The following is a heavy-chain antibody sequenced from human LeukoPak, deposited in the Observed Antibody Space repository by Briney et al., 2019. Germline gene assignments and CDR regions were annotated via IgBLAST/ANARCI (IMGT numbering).Heavy chain of an antibody. CDR2: IEYDGNNK. CDR3: AKDFGHSFGFYNFFDP. Sequence: GGSLRLSCAASGFTFSYYGMHWVRQAPGKGLEWVALIEYDGNNKYYADSVKGRFTISRDNSKSTVYLQMNSLGAEDTAVYYCAKDFGHSFGFYNFFDPWGQGTLVTVSS. CDR1: GFTFSYYG. V-gene: IGHV3-30*02. D-gene: IGHD5-18*01. J-gene: IGHJ5*02.